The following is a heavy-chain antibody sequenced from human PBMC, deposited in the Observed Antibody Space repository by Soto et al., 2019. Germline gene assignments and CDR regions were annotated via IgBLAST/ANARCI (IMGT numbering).Heavy chain of an antibody. J-gene: IGHJ4*02. CDR2: IYYSGST. CDR3: AREGYNDFWSGSRSGTFDY. CDR1: GGSISSYY. D-gene: IGHD3-3*01. Sequence: KASETLSLTCTVSGGSISSYYWSWIRQPPGKGLEWIGYIYYSGSTNYNPSLKSRVAISVDTSKSQFSLKLSSVTAADTAVYYCAREGYNDFWSGSRSGTFDYWGQGTLVTVSS. V-gene: IGHV4-59*01.